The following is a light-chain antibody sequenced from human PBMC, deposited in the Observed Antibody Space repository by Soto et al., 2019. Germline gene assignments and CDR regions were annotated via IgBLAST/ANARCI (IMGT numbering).Light chain of an antibody. Sequence: EIVMTQSPATLSVSPGERATLSCRASQSVSSNLAWYQQKPGQAPRLLIYGASTMATGIPARFSGSGSGTEVPLTISSLQSEDFAVYYCQQYNNWPPWTFGQGTKVEIK. V-gene: IGKV3-15*01. CDR3: QQYNNWPPWT. CDR1: QSVSSN. J-gene: IGKJ1*01. CDR2: GAS.